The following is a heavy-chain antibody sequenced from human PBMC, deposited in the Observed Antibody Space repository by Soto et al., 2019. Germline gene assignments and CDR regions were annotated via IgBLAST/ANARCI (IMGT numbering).Heavy chain of an antibody. CDR1: GYSISSGYY. CDR3: ARWHDFWSGYYRYYYYGMDV. J-gene: IGHJ6*02. D-gene: IGHD3-3*01. CDR2: INHSGST. Sequence: PSETLSLTCAVSGYSISSGYYWGWIRQPPGKGLEWIGEINHSGSTNYNPSLKSRVTISVDTSKNQFSLKLSSVTAADTAVYYCARWHDFWSGYYRYYYYGMDVWGQGTTVTVSS. V-gene: IGHV4-38-2*01.